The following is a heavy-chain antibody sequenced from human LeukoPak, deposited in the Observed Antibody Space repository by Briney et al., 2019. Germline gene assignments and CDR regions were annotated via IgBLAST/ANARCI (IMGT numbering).Heavy chain of an antibody. Sequence: ASVKVSCKASGYTFTGYYMHWVRQAPGQGLEWMGWINPNSGGTNYAQKFQGRVTMTRDTSISTAYMELSRLRSDDTAVYYCARDVVVVPAASLNWFDPWGQGTLVTVSS. CDR2: INPNSGGT. J-gene: IGHJ5*02. V-gene: IGHV1-2*02. CDR3: ARDVVVVPAASLNWFDP. CDR1: GYTFTGYY. D-gene: IGHD2-2*01.